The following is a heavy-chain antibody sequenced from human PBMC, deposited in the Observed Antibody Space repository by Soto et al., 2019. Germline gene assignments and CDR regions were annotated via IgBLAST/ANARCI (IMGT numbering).Heavy chain of an antibody. Sequence: GGSLRLSCAASGFTFSSYWMSWVRQAPGKGLEWVAAISYDGSNKYYADSVKGRFTISRDNSKNTLYLQMSSLRAEDTAVYYCAKGFYSSGFLGFDYWGQGTLVTVSS. CDR3: AKGFYSSGFLGFDY. V-gene: IGHV3-30*18. D-gene: IGHD6-19*01. J-gene: IGHJ4*02. CDR2: ISYDGSNK. CDR1: GFTFSSYW.